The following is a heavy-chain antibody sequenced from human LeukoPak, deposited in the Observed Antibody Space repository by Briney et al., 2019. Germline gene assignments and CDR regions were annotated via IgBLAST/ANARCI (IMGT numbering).Heavy chain of an antibody. Sequence: PSETLSLTCIVSGYSINGYYWSWIRQPPGKGLEWIAYINYSGSTNYNPSLKSRVTISVDRSKNQFSLKLSSVTAADTAVYYCARATYKRGPCDYWGQGTLVAVSS. J-gene: IGHJ4*02. D-gene: IGHD1-1*01. CDR1: GYSINGYY. CDR3: ARATYKRGPCDY. CDR2: INYSGST. V-gene: IGHV4-59*01.